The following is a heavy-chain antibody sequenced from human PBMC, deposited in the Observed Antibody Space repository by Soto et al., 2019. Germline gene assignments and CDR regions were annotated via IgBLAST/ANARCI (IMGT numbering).Heavy chain of an antibody. CDR3: ARGSGQSGSYYSNWFDP. V-gene: IGHV5-10-1*03. J-gene: IGHJ5*02. CDR2: IDPSDSYT. CDR1: GYSFTSYW. Sequence: EVQLVQSGAEVKKPGESLRISCKGSGYSFTSYWISWVRQMPGKGLEWMGRIDPSDSYTNYSPSFQGHVTISADKSISTAYLQWSSLKASDTAMYYCARGSGQSGSYYSNWFDPWGQGTLVTVSS. D-gene: IGHD1-26*01.